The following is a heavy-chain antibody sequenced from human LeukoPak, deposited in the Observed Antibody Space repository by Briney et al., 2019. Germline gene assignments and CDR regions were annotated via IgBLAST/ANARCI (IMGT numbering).Heavy chain of an antibody. D-gene: IGHD5-12*01. J-gene: IGHJ6*02. CDR1: GFTFSDYY. CDR3: ARERVDIVATGQFGYYYGMDV. CDR2: ISSSGSTI. Sequence: GSLRLSCAASGFTFSDYYMSWIRQAPGKGLEWVSYISSSGSTIYYADSVKGRFTISRDNAKNSLYLQMNSLRAEDTAVYYCARERVDIVATGQFGYYYGMDVWGQGTTVTVSS. V-gene: IGHV3-11*01.